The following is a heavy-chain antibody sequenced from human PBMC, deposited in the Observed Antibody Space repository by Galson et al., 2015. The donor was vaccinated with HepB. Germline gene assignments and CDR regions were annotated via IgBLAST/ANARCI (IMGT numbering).Heavy chain of an antibody. J-gene: IGHJ3*02. CDR1: GFTFTSSA. V-gene: IGHV1-58*02. D-gene: IGHD3-22*01. Sequence: SVTVSCKASGFTFTSSAMQWVRQARGQRLEWIGWIVVGSGNTNYAQKFQERVTITRDMSTSTAYMELSSLRSEDTAVYYCAAVVQDSSGYPGVDAFDIWGQGTMVTVSS. CDR2: IVVGSGNT. CDR3: AAVVQDSSGYPGVDAFDI.